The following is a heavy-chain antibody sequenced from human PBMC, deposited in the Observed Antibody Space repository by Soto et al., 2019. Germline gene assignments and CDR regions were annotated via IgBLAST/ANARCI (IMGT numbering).Heavy chain of an antibody. D-gene: IGHD3-10*01. CDR1: GYTFSSFD. V-gene: IGHV3-23*01. Sequence: ESGGGLVQPGGSLRLSCAVSGYTFSSFDRSWVRQAPGKGLEWVSTISGSGGGTNYADSVKGRFTISRDISTYTVYLQMNILRAEDTAVYYCAHRTGVDYWGQGALVTVSS. CDR2: ISGSGGGT. J-gene: IGHJ4*02. CDR3: AHRTGVDY.